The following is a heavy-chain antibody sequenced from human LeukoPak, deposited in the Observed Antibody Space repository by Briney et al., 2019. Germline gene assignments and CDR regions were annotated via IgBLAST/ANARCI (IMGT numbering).Heavy chain of an antibody. CDR3: ARVSITMRAYYYYYYMDV. CDR2: IKQDGSEK. D-gene: IGHD3-22*01. CDR1: GFTFSSYW. Sequence: PGGSLRLSCAASGFTFSSYWMSWVRQAPGKGLEWVANIKQDGSEKYYVDSVKGRFTISRDNPKNSLYLQMNSLRAEDTAVYYCARVSITMRAYYYYYYMDVWGKGTTVTVSS. V-gene: IGHV3-7*01. J-gene: IGHJ6*03.